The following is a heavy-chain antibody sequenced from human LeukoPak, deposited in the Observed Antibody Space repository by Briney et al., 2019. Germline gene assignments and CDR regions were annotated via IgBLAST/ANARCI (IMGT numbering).Heavy chain of an antibody. CDR1: GYNFTTYW. V-gene: IGHV5-51*01. Sequence: GESLKISCKASGYNFTTYWIGWVRQMPGKGLEWMGIIYPGDFDTRYSPSFQGQVTISADKSISTAYLQWSSLKASDTAMYYCTRLPGQQLAGYFDYWGQGTLVTVSS. CDR3: TRLPGQQLAGYFDY. CDR2: IYPGDFDT. J-gene: IGHJ4*02. D-gene: IGHD6-13*01.